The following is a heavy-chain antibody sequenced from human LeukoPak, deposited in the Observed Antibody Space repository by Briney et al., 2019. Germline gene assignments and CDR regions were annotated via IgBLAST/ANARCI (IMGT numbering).Heavy chain of an antibody. Sequence: GGSLRLSCAASGFTFSSYAMSWVRQAPGKGLXXXXXISGSGGSTYYADSVKGRFTISRDNSKNTLYLQMNSLRAEDTAVYYCARGLRGTKDSKLRFLGGGLNWFDPWGQGTLVTVSS. V-gene: IGHV3-23*01. CDR1: GFTFSSYA. CDR3: ARGLRGTKDSKLRFLGGGLNWFDP. J-gene: IGHJ5*02. CDR2: ISGSGGST. D-gene: IGHD3-3*01.